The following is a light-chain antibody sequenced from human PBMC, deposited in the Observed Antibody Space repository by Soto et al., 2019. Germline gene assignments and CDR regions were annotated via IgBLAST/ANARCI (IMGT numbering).Light chain of an antibody. Sequence: EIVLTQSPGTLSLSPGERATLSCRASQSVSSNFLAWYQQKPGQAPTLLMYGTSTRATGIPDRFSGRGSGTDFTLTISRLEPEDFALYYCQQYGRSPLTFGGGTKVEVK. CDR1: QSVSSNF. V-gene: IGKV3-20*01. CDR2: GTS. J-gene: IGKJ4*01. CDR3: QQYGRSPLT.